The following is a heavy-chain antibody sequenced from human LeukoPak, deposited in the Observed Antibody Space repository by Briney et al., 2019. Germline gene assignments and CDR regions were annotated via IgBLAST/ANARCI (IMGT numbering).Heavy chain of an antibody. CDR1: GFTFSGYA. CDR3: ARDHDNFFDC. CDR2: ITTSGDNA. D-gene: IGHD3-9*01. J-gene: IGHJ4*02. V-gene: IGHV3-23*01. Sequence: PGGSLRLSCAASGFTFSGYAMSWVRQAPGKGLEWVSAITTSGDNAYYVDSVKGRFTMSRDNSKNTLYLQMNSLGADDTAVYYCARDHDNFFDCWGQGTLVSVST.